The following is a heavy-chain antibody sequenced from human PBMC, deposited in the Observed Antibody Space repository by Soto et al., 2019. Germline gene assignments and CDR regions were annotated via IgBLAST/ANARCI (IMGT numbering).Heavy chain of an antibody. CDR1: GYSISSGYY. D-gene: IGHD5-18*01. V-gene: IGHV4-38-2*01. CDR2: IYHSGST. CDR3: AGVDTAMVSAFDI. J-gene: IGHJ3*02. Sequence: PSETLSLTCAVSGYSISSGYYWGWIRQPPGKGLEWIGSIYHSGSTYYNPSLKSRATISVDTSKNQFSLKLSSVTAADTAVYYCAGVDTAMVSAFDIWGQGTMVTVSS.